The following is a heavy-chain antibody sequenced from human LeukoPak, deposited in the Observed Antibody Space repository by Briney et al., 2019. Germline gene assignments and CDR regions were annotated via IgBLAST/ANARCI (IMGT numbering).Heavy chain of an antibody. V-gene: IGHV1-24*01. J-gene: IGHJ5*02. CDR3: TREGSAVATYNWFDP. CDR1: GYTLTVLS. CDR2: FDPEDGET. Sequence: ASVKVSCKVSGYTLTVLSMHWVRQAPGKGLEWMGGFDPEDGETIYAQKFQGRVTMTTDTSTTTAYMELRSLRSDDTAVYYCTREGSAVATYNWFDPWGQGTLVTVSS. D-gene: IGHD5-12*01.